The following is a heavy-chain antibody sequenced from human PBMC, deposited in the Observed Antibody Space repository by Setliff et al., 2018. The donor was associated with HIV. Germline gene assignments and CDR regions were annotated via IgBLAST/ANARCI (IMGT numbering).Heavy chain of an antibody. CDR3: ARDTMWAFDI. J-gene: IGHJ3*02. Sequence: GGSLRLSCAASGFTFTEYYMNWIRQAPGKGLEWLSYISSSGSSIYDADSVKGRFTISRDNAKKSLYLQMNSLRADDTAVYYCARDTMWAFDIWGQGTLVTVSS. V-gene: IGHV3-11*04. CDR2: ISSSGSSI. D-gene: IGHD3-10*02. CDR1: GFTFTEYY.